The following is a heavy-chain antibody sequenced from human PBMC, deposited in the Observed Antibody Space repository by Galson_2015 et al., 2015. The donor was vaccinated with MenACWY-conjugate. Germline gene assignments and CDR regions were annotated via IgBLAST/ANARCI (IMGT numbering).Heavy chain of an antibody. V-gene: IGHV4-59*08. CDR1: GGSISSYY. Sequence: LSLTCTVSGGSISSYYWSWIRQPPGKGLEWIGYIYYSGSTNYNPSLKSRVTISVDTSKNQFSLKLSSVTAADTAVYYCARRIAARDYYYYGMDVWGQGTTVTVPS. D-gene: IGHD6-13*01. CDR2: IYYSGST. J-gene: IGHJ6*02. CDR3: ARRIAARDYYYYGMDV.